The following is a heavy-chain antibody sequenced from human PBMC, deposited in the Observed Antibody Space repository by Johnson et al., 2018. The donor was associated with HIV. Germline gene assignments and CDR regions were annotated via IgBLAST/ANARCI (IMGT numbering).Heavy chain of an antibody. Sequence: QEQLVESGGGVVQPGRSLRLSCAASGFTFSSYAMHWVRQAPGQGLEWVAVISYDGSNKYYADSVKGRFTISRDNSKHTLYLQMNSLRAEDTAVYYCASIAARRVSAFDIWGQGTMVTVSS. CDR3: ASIAARRVSAFDI. CDR2: ISYDGSNK. CDR1: GFTFSSYA. D-gene: IGHD6-6*01. V-gene: IGHV3-30*04. J-gene: IGHJ3*02.